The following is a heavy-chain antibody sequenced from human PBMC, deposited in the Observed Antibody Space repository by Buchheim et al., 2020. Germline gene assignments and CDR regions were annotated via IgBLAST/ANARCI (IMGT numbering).Heavy chain of an antibody. Sequence: QVQLQQWGAGLLKPSETLSLTCAVYGGSFSGYYWSWIRQPPGKGLEWIGEINHSGSTNYNPSLKSRVTISVDTSKNQFSLKLSSVTAADTAVYYCARGLGYGSASSYYYYYYGMDVWGQGTT. D-gene: IGHD3-10*01. J-gene: IGHJ6*02. CDR3: ARGLGYGSASSYYYYYYGMDV. CDR1: GGSFSGYY. V-gene: IGHV4-34*01. CDR2: INHSGST.